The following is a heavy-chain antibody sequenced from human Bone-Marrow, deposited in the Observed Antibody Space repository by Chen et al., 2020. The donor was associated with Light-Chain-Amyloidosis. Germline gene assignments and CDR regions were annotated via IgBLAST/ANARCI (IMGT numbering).Heavy chain of an antibody. J-gene: IGHJ4*02. D-gene: IGHD5-12*01. CDR1: GYTFPNYW. Sequence: EVQLEQSGPEVIKPGESLKISCKGSGYTFPNYWIGWVRQMPGKGLEWMGVIYPDDSDARYSPSFVGQVTSSADKSITTADLQWRSLKASDTSMYYCARRRDGYNFDYWGQGTLVTVSS. V-gene: IGHV5-51*01. CDR3: ARRRDGYNFDY. CDR2: IYPDDSDA.